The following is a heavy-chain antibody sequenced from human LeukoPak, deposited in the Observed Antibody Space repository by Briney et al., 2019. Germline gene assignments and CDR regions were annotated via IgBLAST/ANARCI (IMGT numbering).Heavy chain of an antibody. J-gene: IGHJ4*02. CDR2: ISGNGVTT. V-gene: IGHV3-43*02. Sequence: GGSLRLSCAASGFTFDGYAMHWVRQAPGKGLEWVSLISGNGVTTYYAGSVKGRFTISRDNSKNSLYLQMNSLRTEDTALYYCAKAGRFEAYYDILTASGWTDYWGQGTLVTVSS. D-gene: IGHD3-9*01. CDR1: GFTFDGYA. CDR3: AKAGRFEAYYDILTASGWTDY.